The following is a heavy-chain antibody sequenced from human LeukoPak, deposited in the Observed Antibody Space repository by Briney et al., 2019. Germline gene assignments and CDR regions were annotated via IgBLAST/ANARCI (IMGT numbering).Heavy chain of an antibody. CDR3: ARARVERYFEWSHHYYYYMDV. Sequence: GASVKVSCKASGYTFTSYGIIWVRQAPGQGLEWMGWISTYNGNTNYAQKIQGRVTMTTDTSTSTAYMELRSLRSDDTAVYYCARARVERYFEWSHHYYYYMDVWGKGTTVT. CDR1: GYTFTSYG. V-gene: IGHV1-18*01. D-gene: IGHD3-9*01. J-gene: IGHJ6*03. CDR2: ISTYNGNT.